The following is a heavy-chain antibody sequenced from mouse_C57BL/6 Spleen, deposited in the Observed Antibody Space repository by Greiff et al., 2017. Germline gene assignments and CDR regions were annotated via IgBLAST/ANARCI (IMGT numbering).Heavy chain of an antibody. D-gene: IGHD2-12*01. CDR1: GYTFTSYW. J-gene: IGHJ4*01. CDR2: IYPSDSDT. V-gene: IGHV1-61*01. Sequence: VQLQQPGAELVRPGSSVKLSCKASGYTFTSYWMDWVKQRPGQGLEWIGNIYPSDSDTHYNQKFKDKATLTVDKSSSTAYMQLSSLTSEDSAVYDYERKVESNDLYAMDYWGQGTSVTVSS. CDR3: ERKVESNDLYAMDY.